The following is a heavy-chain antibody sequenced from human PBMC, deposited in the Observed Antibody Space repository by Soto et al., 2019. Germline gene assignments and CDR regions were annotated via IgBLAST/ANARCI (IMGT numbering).Heavy chain of an antibody. D-gene: IGHD2-15*01. CDR3: AKRDRWPASGPY. Sequence: EVQLLESGGGLVQPGGSLRLSCAASGFTFSSYSMTWVRQAPGKGLEWVSDISGSGDNTYYADFVKGRFTISRDNSKNTLYLHMNSLRAEDTALYYCAKRDRWPASGPYWGQGTLVTVSS. CDR2: ISGSGDNT. CDR1: GFTFSSYS. J-gene: IGHJ4*02. V-gene: IGHV3-23*01.